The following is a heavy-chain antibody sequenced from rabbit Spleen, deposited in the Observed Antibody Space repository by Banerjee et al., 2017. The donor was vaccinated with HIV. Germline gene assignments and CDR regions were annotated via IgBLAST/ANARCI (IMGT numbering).Heavy chain of an antibody. Sequence: QEQLVESGGGLVQPEGSLTLTCTASGFSFSSGYDIVWVRQAPGKGLEWIGYIDPVFGITYYANWVNGRFSISRENAQNTVFLQMTSLTAADTATYFCARDGAGGTYFALWGPGTLVTVS. V-gene: IGHV1S45*01. CDR3: ARDGAGGTYFAL. CDR2: IDPVFGIT. J-gene: IGHJ4*01. CDR1: GFSFSSGYD. D-gene: IGHD8-1*01.